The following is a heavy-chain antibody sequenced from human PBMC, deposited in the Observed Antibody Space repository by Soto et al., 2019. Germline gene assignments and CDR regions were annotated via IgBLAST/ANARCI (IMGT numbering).Heavy chain of an antibody. J-gene: IGHJ4*02. V-gene: IGHV1-18*01. CDR2: VSPYNGNT. Sequence: ASVKVSCKTSGYTFTNYGISWVRQAPGQGLEWMGWVSPYNGNTNCAQKLQGRVTMTTETSTTTAYMELRSLRSDDTAVYYCARGSTKYWGQGTLVTVSS. CDR3: ARGSTKY. D-gene: IGHD1-26*01. CDR1: GYTFTNYG.